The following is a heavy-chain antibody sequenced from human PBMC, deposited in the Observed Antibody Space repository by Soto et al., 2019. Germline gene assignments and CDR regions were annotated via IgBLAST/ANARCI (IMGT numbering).Heavy chain of an antibody. V-gene: IGHV3-33*01. CDR3: AREVDGSGNAFDL. J-gene: IGHJ3*01. CDR2: IWYDGSNT. Sequence: QVQLVESGGGVVQPGRSLRLSCAASGFTFSNYGMHWVRQAPGKGLEWVAVIWYDGSNTYYADSVKGRFTISRDNSKNTLYLQMNSLRAEDTAVYYCAREVDGSGNAFDLWGQGTMVTVSS. D-gene: IGHD3-10*01. CDR1: GFTFSNYG.